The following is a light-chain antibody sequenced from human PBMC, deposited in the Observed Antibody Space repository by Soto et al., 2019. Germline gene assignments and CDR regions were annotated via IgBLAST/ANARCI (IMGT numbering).Light chain of an antibody. CDR2: GAS. V-gene: IGKV3-15*01. J-gene: IGKJ2*01. CDR3: QQYKNWPMYT. Sequence: IVMTQSLATLSVSPGERATLSCRASQSVSSNLAWYQQKPGQAPRLLMYGASTRATGVPARFSGGGSETEFTLTISSLQSEDFAVYYCQQYKNWPMYTFGQGTKVDIK. CDR1: QSVSSN.